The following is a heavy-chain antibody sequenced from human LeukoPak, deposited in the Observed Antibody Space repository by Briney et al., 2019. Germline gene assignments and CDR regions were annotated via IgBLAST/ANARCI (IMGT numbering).Heavy chain of an antibody. J-gene: IGHJ4*02. CDR3: ARADSGTWYPRGLHFDY. V-gene: IGHV1-69*04. CDR1: GGTFSSYA. D-gene: IGHD6-13*01. Sequence: GASVKVSCKASGGTFSSYAISWVRQAPGQGLEWMGRIIPILGIANYAQKFQGRVTITADKPTSTAYMELSSLRSEDTAVYYCARADSGTWYPRGLHFDYWGQGTPVTVSS. CDR2: IIPILGIA.